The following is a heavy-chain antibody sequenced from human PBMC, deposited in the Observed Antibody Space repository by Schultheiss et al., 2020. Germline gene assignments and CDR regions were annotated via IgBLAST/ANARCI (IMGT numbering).Heavy chain of an antibody. CDR1: GGSISSSSYY. CDR3: ARRRSPKYNWNYVPSFDY. D-gene: IGHD1-7*01. J-gene: IGHJ4*02. V-gene: IGHV4-39*01. Sequence: SETLSLTCTVSGGSISSSSYYWGWIRQPPGKGLEWIGSIYYSGSTYYNPSLKSRVTISVDTSKNQFSLKLSSVTAADTAVYYCARRRSPKYNWNYVPSFDYWGQGTLVTVSS. CDR2: IYYSGST.